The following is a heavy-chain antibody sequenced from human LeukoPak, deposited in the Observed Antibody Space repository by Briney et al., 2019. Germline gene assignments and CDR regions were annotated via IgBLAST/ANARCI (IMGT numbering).Heavy chain of an antibody. CDR1: GFTFSSYG. J-gene: IGHJ6*02. CDR2: MSYDGSNK. CDR3: AKALDYGDDYYYGMDV. D-gene: IGHD4-17*01. V-gene: IGHV3-30*18. Sequence: GGSLRLSCAASGFTFSSYGMHWVRQAPGKGLEWVAVMSYDGSNKYYADSVKGRFTISRDNSKNTLYLQMNSLRAEDTAVYYCAKALDYGDDYYYGMDVWGQGTTVTVSS.